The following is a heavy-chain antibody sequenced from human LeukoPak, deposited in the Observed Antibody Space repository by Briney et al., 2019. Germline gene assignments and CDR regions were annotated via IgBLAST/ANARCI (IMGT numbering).Heavy chain of an antibody. CDR2: ISSSNSYI. CDR3: ARDLIGGYNGGYFDS. Sequence: GGSLRRSCAASGFTFSDYAMSWVRQAPGKGLEWVSSISSSNSYIYYADSVKGRFTISKDDAKNSLSLHMNSLRAEDTAVYYCARDLIGGYNGGYFDSWGQGILVTVSS. CDR1: GFTFSDYA. D-gene: IGHD5-24*01. J-gene: IGHJ4*02. V-gene: IGHV3-21*01.